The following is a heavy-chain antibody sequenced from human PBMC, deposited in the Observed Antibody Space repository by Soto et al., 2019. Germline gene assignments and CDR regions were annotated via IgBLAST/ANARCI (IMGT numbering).Heavy chain of an antibody. CDR3: ARVVIVAPGFDDFDI. D-gene: IGHD3-16*02. Sequence: ASVKVSCKAAGYTFTSYDINWVRQATGQGLEWMGWMNPNSGNTGYAQKFQGRVTMTRNTSISTAYMELSSLRSEDTAVYYCARVVIVAPGFDDFDIWGQGTMVTVSS. J-gene: IGHJ3*02. CDR1: GYTFTSYD. CDR2: MNPNSGNT. V-gene: IGHV1-8*01.